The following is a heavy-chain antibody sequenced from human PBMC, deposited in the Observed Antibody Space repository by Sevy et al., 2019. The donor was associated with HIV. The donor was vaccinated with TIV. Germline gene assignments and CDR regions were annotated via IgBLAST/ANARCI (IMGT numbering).Heavy chain of an antibody. D-gene: IGHD1-26*01. CDR3: ARDRSGSYHVSDNWFDP. Sequence: GGSLRLSCAASGFTFSSYWMHWVRQVPGKRLVWVSRIKSDGSSTSYADSVKGRFTISRDNAKNTLYLQMNSLRTEDTAVYYCARDRSGSYHVSDNWFDPWGQGTLVTVSS. CDR1: GFTFSSYW. V-gene: IGHV3-74*01. CDR2: IKSDGSST. J-gene: IGHJ5*02.